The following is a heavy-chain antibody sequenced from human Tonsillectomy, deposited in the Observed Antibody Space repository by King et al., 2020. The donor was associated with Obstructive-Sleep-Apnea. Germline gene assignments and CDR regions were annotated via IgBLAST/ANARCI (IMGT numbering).Heavy chain of an antibody. J-gene: IGHJ4*02. CDR3: ARVGITMVRGVIWYFDY. CDR2: ISYDGSNK. D-gene: IGHD3-10*01. V-gene: IGHV3-30-3*01. CDR1: GFTFSSYA. Sequence: VQLVESGGGVVQPGRSLRLSCAASGFTFSSYAMHWVRQAPGKGLEWVAVISYDGSNKYYADSVKGRFTISRDNSKNTLYLQMNSLRAEDTPVYYCARVGITMVRGVIWYFDYWGQGTLVTVSS.